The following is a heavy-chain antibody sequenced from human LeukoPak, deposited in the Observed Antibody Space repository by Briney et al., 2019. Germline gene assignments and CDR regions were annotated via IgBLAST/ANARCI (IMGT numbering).Heavy chain of an antibody. CDR2: IFSSGIG. Sequence: SETLSLTCRVSGGPLLSAYWTWIRWSPGKGLEWLGYIFSSGIGFINPSLRSRVTLSVDTSKNHFAMNVTSITAADTGIYYCARGKFWFDPWGPGTLVTVSS. CDR3: ARGKFWFDP. J-gene: IGHJ5*02. V-gene: IGHV4-59*01. CDR1: GGPLLSAY.